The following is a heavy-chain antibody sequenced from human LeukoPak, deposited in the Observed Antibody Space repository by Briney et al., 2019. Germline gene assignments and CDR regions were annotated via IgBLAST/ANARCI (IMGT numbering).Heavy chain of an antibody. CDR2: ISWNSGSI. CDR1: GFTFDDYA. V-gene: IGHV3-9*01. CDR3: AKEDYYYGMDV. J-gene: IGHJ6*02. Sequence: GGSLRLSCAASGFTFDDYAMHWVRQAPVKGLEWVSGISWNSGSIGYADSVKGRFTISRDNAKNSLYLQMNSLRAEDAALYYCAKEDYYYGMDVWGQGTTVTVSS.